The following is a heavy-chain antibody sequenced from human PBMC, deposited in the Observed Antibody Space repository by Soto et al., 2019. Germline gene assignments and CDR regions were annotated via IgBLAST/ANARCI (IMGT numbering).Heavy chain of an antibody. V-gene: IGHV3-21*01. CDR2: ISSSSSYI. CDR1: GFTFSSYS. J-gene: IGHJ6*02. CDR3: ARDFSPLRITMIVVVLDSGMDX. Sequence: PGGSLRLSCAASGFTFSSYSMNWVRQAPGKGLEWVSSISSSSSYIYYADSVKGRFTISRDNAKNSLYLQMNSLRAEDTAVYYCARDFSPLRITMIVVVLDSGMDXWGQVTTVTVS. D-gene: IGHD3-22*01.